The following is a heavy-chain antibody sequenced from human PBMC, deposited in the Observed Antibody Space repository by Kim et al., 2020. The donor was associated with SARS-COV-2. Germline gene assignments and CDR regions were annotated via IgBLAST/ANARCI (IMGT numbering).Heavy chain of an antibody. Sequence: GGSLRLSCTGSGFKFGDFAMNWYRQAPGRGLEWVAFIGDRAYGETREYAASVRDRFIVSRDDSESLAYLQMTSLKIEDSAVYYCARRASYHDFHSGYYGASDLWGQGTMVTVSS. J-gene: IGHJ3*01. CDR2: IGDRAYGETR. CDR3: ARRASYHDFHSGYYGASDL. D-gene: IGHD3-3*01. CDR1: GFKFGDFA. V-gene: IGHV3-49*03.